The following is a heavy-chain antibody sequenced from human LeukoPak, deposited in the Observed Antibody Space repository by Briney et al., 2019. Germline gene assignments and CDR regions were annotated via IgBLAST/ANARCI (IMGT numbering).Heavy chain of an antibody. CDR3: ARDSPGIAVAGLDY. CDR2: ISAYNGNT. Sequence: ASVKVSCKASGYTFTSYGISWGGQAPGERGGGMGGISAYNGNTNYAQKLQGRVTMTTDTSTSTAYMELRSLRSDDTAVYYCARDSPGIAVAGLDYWGQGTLVTVSS. D-gene: IGHD6-19*01. V-gene: IGHV1-18*01. CDR1: GYTFTSYG. J-gene: IGHJ4*02.